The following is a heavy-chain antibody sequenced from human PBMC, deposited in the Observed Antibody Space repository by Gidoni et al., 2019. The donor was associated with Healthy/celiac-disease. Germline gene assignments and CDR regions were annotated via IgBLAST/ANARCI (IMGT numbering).Heavy chain of an antibody. CDR2: ISYDGSNK. J-gene: IGHJ4*02. V-gene: IGHV3-30*18. CDR1: GFTFSSYG. CDR3: AKDFKAQALFDY. Sequence: QVQLVESGGGVVQPGRSLRLSCAASGFTFSSYGMHWVRQAPGKGLEWVAVISYDGSNKYYADSVKGRFTISRDNSKNTLYLQMNSLRAEDTAVYYCAKDFKAQALFDYWGQGTLVTVSS.